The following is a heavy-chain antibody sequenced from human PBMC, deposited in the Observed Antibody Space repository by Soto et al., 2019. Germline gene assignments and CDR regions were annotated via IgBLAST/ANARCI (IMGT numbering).Heavy chain of an antibody. D-gene: IGHD2-2*01. CDR2: ISWDGGST. CDR3: AKEGRTSHFNWFDP. CDR1: GFTFDVYT. J-gene: IGHJ5*02. Sequence: QPGGSLRLSCAASGFTFDVYTMHWVRQAPGKGLEWVSLISWDGGSTYYADSVKGRFTISRDNSKNSLYLQMNSLRTEDTALYYCAKEGRTSHFNWFDPWGQGTLVTVSS. V-gene: IGHV3-43*01.